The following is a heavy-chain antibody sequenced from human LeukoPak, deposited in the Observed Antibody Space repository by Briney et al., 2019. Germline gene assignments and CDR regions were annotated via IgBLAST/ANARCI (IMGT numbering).Heavy chain of an antibody. CDR1: GFAFHTNA. Sequence: PGGSLRLSCAASGFAFHTNAMSWVRQAPGKGLEWVAGINFNSIVTKYGDSVKGRFTISRDKSKNTLFLQMNNLRAEDTAVYYCAKVGGQWLDSGHTYFDYWGQGTLVTVSS. V-gene: IGHV3-23*01. CDR3: AKVGGQWLDSGHTYFDY. CDR2: INFNSIVT. J-gene: IGHJ4*02. D-gene: IGHD6-19*01.